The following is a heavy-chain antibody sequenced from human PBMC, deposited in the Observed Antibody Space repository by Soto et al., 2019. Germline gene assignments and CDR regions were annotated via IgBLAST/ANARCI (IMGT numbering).Heavy chain of an antibody. Sequence: QVQLQQWGAGLLKPSETLSLTCAVYGGSFSGYYWSWIRQPPGKGLEGIGEINHSGSTNYNPSLKSRVTISVDTSKNQFSLKLSSVTAADTAVYYCARAMVRGVWDVWGQGTTVTVSS. CDR2: INHSGST. CDR3: ARAMVRGVWDV. V-gene: IGHV4-34*01. D-gene: IGHD3-10*01. J-gene: IGHJ6*02. CDR1: GGSFSGYY.